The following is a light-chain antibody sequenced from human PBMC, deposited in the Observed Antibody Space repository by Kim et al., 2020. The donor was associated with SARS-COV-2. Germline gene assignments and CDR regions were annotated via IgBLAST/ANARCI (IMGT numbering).Light chain of an antibody. CDR3: LLYFGADQVGV. Sequence: QAVVTQEPSLTVSPGETVTLTCASSTGAVTNLFHPNWFQQKPGQAPRPLIYSTSNRHSSTPDRFSGSLLGGKAALTLSSVQPDDEADYYCLLYFGADQVGVFGGGTRLTVL. J-gene: IGLJ2*01. CDR1: TGAVTNLFH. CDR2: STS. V-gene: IGLV7-43*01.